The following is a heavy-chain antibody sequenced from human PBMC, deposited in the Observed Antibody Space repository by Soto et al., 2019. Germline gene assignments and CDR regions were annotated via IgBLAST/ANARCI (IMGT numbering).Heavy chain of an antibody. Sequence: QVQLQESGPGLVKPSETLSLTCTVSGGSISSYYWSWIRQPPGKGLEWIGYIYYSGSTNYNPSLKSRVTISVDTSKHQFSLKLSSVTAADTAVYYCARITSMVRGVIAFDYWGQGTLVTVSS. V-gene: IGHV4-59*01. CDR2: IYYSGST. CDR1: GGSISSYY. D-gene: IGHD3-10*01. CDR3: ARITSMVRGVIAFDY. J-gene: IGHJ4*02.